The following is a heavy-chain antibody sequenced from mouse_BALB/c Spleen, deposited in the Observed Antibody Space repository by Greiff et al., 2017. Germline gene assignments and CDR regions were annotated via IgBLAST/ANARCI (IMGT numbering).Heavy chain of an antibody. CDR3: ARAQLAYFDY. CDR2: IWAGGST. V-gene: IGHV2-9*02. D-gene: IGHD4-1*02. J-gene: IGHJ2*01. Sequence: VHLVESGPGLVAPSQSLSITCTVSGFSLTSYGVHWVRQPPGKGLEWLGVIWAGGSTNYNSALMSRLSISKDNSKSQVFLKMNSLQTDDTAMYYCARAQLAYFDYWGQGTTLTVSS. CDR1: GFSLTSYG.